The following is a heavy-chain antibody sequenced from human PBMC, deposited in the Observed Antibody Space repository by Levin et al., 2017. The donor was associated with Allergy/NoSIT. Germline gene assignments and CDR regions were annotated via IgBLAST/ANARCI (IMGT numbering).Heavy chain of an antibody. D-gene: IGHD6-19*01. V-gene: IGHV1-8*01. CDR2: MNPNSGNT. CDR1: GYTFTSYD. CDR3: ARATGYSSGCDY. J-gene: IGHJ4*02. Sequence: ASVKVSCKASGYTFTSYDINWVRQATGQGLEWMGWMNPNSGNTGYAQKFQGRVTMTRNTSISTAYMELSSLRSEDTAVYYCARATGYSSGCDYWGQGTLVTVSS.